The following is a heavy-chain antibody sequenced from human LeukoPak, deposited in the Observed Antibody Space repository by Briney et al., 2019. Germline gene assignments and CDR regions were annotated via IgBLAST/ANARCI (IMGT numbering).Heavy chain of an antibody. CDR3: ARAPEQDLIPRGFDF. V-gene: IGHV4-59*01. J-gene: IGHJ4*02. CDR1: GGSISSYY. D-gene: IGHD1-14*01. CDR2: IYYSGSI. Sequence: PSETLSLTCTVSGGSISSYYWNWIRQPPGKGLEWIGYIYYSGSIKYNPSLKSRVTISLDTSKNQFSLELSSVTAADTAVYYCARAPEQDLIPRGFDFWGQGALVTVSS.